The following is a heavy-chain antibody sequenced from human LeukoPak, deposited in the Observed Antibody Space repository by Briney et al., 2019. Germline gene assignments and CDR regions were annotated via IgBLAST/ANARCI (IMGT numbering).Heavy chain of an antibody. Sequence: PGGSLRLSCAASGFTFDDYAMHWVRQAPGMGLEWVPGISWNSGNKGYADSVKGRFTISRDNAKNSLYLQMNSLRTEDTALYYCAKDKTTVTRGGLDVWGQGTTVTVSS. V-gene: IGHV3-9*01. CDR3: AKDKTTVTRGGLDV. J-gene: IGHJ6*02. CDR1: GFTFDDYA. CDR2: ISWNSGNK. D-gene: IGHD4-11*01.